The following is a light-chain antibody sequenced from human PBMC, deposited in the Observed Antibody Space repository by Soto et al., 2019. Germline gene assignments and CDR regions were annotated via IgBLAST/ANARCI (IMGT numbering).Light chain of an antibody. V-gene: IGKV1-17*03. CDR3: QQYNNWWT. CDR2: SAS. Sequence: DIQMTQSPSAMSASVGDRITITFRASQDIRNYLAWFQQRPGNVPKRLIFSASSLQSGVPSRFSGSGSGTEFTLTINSLQSEDFAVYYCQQYNNWWTFGQGTKV. J-gene: IGKJ1*01. CDR1: QDIRNY.